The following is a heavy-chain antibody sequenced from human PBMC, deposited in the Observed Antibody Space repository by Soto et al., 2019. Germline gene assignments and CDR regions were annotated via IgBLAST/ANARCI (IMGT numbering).Heavy chain of an antibody. Sequence: PSETLSLTCTVSGGSISGNYWTWIRQPPGKGLEWIGYVYNSGSTNYNPSLKSRVTISEDTSKSHFSLKVNSMTAADTAVYYCARYRREAVAGYTLDNWGQGILFTVS. V-gene: IGHV4-59*01. CDR2: VYNSGST. CDR1: GGSISGNY. CDR3: ARYRREAVAGYTLDN. J-gene: IGHJ4*02. D-gene: IGHD6-13*01.